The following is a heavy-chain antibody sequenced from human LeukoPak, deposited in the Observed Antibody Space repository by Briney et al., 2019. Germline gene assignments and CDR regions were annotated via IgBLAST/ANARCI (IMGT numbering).Heavy chain of an antibody. D-gene: IGHD2-2*01. Sequence: GGSLRLSCVASGFSISSHWMRWLRQAPGKGLEWVANIKADGSQQYYVDSVRGRFTISRDNAKNSLYLQMNSLRAEDTAVYYCARERYCSSTSCPDYGMDVWAKGPRSPSP. CDR2: IKADGSQQ. CDR1: GFSISSHW. CDR3: ARERYCSSTSCPDYGMDV. J-gene: IGHJ6*02. V-gene: IGHV3-7*01.